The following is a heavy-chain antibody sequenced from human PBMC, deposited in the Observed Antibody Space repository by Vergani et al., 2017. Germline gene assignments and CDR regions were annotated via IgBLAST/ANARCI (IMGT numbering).Heavy chain of an antibody. CDR2: ISYDGSNK. CDR1: GFTFSSYA. D-gene: IGHD1-14*01. Sequence: QVQLVESGGGVVQPGRSLRLSCAASGFTFSSYAMHWVRQAPGKGLEWVAVISYDGSNKYYADSVKGRFTISRDNSNNTLYLQMNSLRAEDTAVYYCARDNPYYFDYWGQGTLVTVSS. J-gene: IGHJ4*02. CDR3: ARDNPYYFDY. V-gene: IGHV3-30-3*01.